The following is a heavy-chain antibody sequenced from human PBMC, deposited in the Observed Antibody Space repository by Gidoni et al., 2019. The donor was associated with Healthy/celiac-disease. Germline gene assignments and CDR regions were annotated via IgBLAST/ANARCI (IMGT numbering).Heavy chain of an antibody. D-gene: IGHD3-3*01. V-gene: IGHV4-39*07. J-gene: IGHJ5*02. Sequence: QLQLQESGPGLVKPSTTLSLTCTVSGGSISSSSYYWGWIRQPPGKGLEWIGSIYYCGSTYYNPALKSRVTISVDTSKNQFSLKLSSVTAADTAVYYCASGKDYDFWSGYGWFDPWGQGTLVTVSS. CDR2: IYYCGST. CDR3: ASGKDYDFWSGYGWFDP. CDR1: GGSISSSSYY.